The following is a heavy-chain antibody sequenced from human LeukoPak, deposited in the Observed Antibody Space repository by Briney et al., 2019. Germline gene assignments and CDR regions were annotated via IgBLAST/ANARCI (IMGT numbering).Heavy chain of an antibody. CDR2: ISGHYGYT. CDR3: ARDPYYEIMAGYYPFFDH. V-gene: IGHV1-18*01. J-gene: IGHJ4*02. CDR1: GYTFTSYG. D-gene: IGHD3-9*01. Sequence: ASVKVSCKASGYTFTSYGVSWVRQAPGQGLEWMGWISGHYGYTNYAQKFQGRVTMTTDTSASTAYMELRGLRSDDTAVYYCARDPYYEIMAGYYPFFDHWGQGTLVTVSS.